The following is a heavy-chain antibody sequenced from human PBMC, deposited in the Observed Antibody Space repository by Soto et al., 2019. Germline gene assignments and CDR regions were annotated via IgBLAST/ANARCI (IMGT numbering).Heavy chain of an antibody. Sequence: DVQLVESGGGLVQPGGSLRLSCAASGFTVSSNYMSWVRQAPGKGLEWVSVIYSGNSTYYEDSVKGRFTISRDNSKNTLYLQMNSLRAEDTAVFYCARVAVVPAVQTSYYMDVWGKGTTVTVSS. CDR1: GFTVSSNY. V-gene: IGHV3-66*01. J-gene: IGHJ6*03. CDR3: ARVAVVPAVQTSYYMDV. CDR2: IYSGNST. D-gene: IGHD2-2*01.